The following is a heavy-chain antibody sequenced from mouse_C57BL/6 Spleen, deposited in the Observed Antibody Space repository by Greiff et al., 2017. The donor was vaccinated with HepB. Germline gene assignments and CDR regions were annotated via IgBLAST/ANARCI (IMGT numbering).Heavy chain of an antibody. CDR3: ARCPHWDVDYFDY. CDR1: GYTFTSYW. V-gene: IGHV1-64*01. J-gene: IGHJ2*01. Sequence: QVQLQQPGAELVKPGASVKLSCKASGYTFTSYWMHWVKQRPGQGLEWIGMIHPNSGSTNYNEKFKSKATLTVDKSSSTAYMQLSSLTSEDSAVYYCARCPHWDVDYFDYWGQGTTLTVSS. D-gene: IGHD4-1*01. CDR2: IHPNSGST.